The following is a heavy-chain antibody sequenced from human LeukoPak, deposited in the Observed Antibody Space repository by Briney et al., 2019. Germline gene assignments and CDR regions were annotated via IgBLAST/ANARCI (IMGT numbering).Heavy chain of an antibody. V-gene: IGHV1-2*02. CDR1: GYTFTGYY. J-gene: IGHJ4*02. CDR2: INPNSGGT. CDR3: AREPSIAVAGSWSY. Sequence: ASVKVSCKASGYTFTGYYMHWVRQAPGQGLEWMGWINPNSGGTNYAQKFQGRVTMTRDTSISTAYMELSRLRSDDTAAYYCAREPSIAVAGSWSYWGQGTLVTVSS. D-gene: IGHD6-19*01.